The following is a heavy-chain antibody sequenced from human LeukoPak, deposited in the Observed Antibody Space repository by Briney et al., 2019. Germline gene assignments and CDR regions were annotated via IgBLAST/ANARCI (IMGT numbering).Heavy chain of an antibody. CDR2: LSGSGDNT. CDR3: AKRSGYTTGWFFDF. J-gene: IGHJ4*02. V-gene: IGHV3-23*01. CDR1: GFSFSSYA. Sequence: GGSLRLSCAASGFSFSSYAMSWVRQAPGKGLGWVSSLSGSGDNTYYAESVKGRFTISRDNSKNTLFLQMYSLRAEDTALFYCAKRSGYTTGWFFDFWGQGTLVTVSS. D-gene: IGHD6-19*01.